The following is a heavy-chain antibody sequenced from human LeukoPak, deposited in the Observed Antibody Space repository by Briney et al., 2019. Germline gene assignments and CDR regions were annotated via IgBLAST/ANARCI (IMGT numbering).Heavy chain of an antibody. J-gene: IGHJ6*02. CDR1: GGSINSYY. V-gene: IGHV4-59*01. CDR3: ARNPRSGYFPHYHYYGMDV. Sequence: SETLSLTCTVSGGSINSYYWSWIRQPPGKGLEWIGYIYYSGSTNYNPSLKSRVTISVDTSKNQFSLKLSSLTAADTAVYYCARNPRSGYFPHYHYYGMDVWGQGTT. D-gene: IGHD3-3*01. CDR2: IYYSGST.